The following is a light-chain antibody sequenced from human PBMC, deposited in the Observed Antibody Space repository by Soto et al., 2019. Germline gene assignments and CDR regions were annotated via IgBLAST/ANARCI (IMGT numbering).Light chain of an antibody. CDR3: QQYNNWHPVT. CDR2: GAS. V-gene: IGKV3-15*01. Sequence: EIGMTQSPATLSVSPGERATLSCGGSQSVSSNLAWYQQKPGQAPRLLIYGASTRATGIPARFSGSGSGTEFTLPISSLKPEDFAVYYCQQYNNWHPVTFGQGTKVDIK. J-gene: IGKJ1*01. CDR1: QSVSSN.